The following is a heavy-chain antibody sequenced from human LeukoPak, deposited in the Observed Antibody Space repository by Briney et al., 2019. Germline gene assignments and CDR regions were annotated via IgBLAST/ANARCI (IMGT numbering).Heavy chain of an antibody. CDR1: GFTFSSYS. CDR3: AKDSHYYYMDV. CDR2: ISSSSSTI. V-gene: IGHV3-48*04. J-gene: IGHJ6*03. Sequence: PGGSLRLSCAASGFTFSSYSMNWVRQAPGKGLEWVSYISSSSSTIYYANSVKGRFTISRDNAKNSLYLQMNSLRAEDTAVYYCAKDSHYYYMDVWGKGTTVTVSS.